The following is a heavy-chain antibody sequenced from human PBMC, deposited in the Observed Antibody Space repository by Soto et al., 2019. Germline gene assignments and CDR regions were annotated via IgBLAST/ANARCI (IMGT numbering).Heavy chain of an antibody. J-gene: IGHJ3*02. CDR1: GFSFTTYV. CDR3: AKGLLAIVGTTLPRDAFNI. D-gene: IGHD1-26*01. Sequence: QVQLVESGGGVVQPGRSLRLSCAASGFSFTTYVMHWVHQAPGKGLEWVAVISHDGSYKYYGDAVKGRFTISRDTSKNAVYLEMNSLRPADTAVYYCAKGLLAIVGTTLPRDAFNIWGQGTMVTVSS. CDR2: ISHDGSYK. V-gene: IGHV3-30*18.